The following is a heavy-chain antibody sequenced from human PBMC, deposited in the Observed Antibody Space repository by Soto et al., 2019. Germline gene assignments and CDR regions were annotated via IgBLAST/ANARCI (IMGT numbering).Heavy chain of an antibody. CDR3: ARESEDLTSNFDY. J-gene: IGHJ4*02. CDR2: ISSTTNYI. V-gene: IGHV3-21*06. Sequence: EVQLVESGGGLVKPGGSLRLSCAGSGFTFTRYSMNWVRQAPGKGLDWVSSISSTTNYIYYGDSMKGRFTISRDNAKNSLYLEMNSLRAEATDVYYCARESEDLTSNFDYWGQGTLVTVSS. CDR1: GFTFTRYS.